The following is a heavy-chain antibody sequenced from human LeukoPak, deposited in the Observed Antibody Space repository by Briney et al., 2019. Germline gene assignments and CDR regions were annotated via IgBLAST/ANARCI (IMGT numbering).Heavy chain of an antibody. CDR2: ITSSGRST. V-gene: IGHV3-11*01. D-gene: IGHD2-21*01. CDR3: TRDPDYGDPD. Sequence: GGSLRLSCTASGFSFSDHYMTWMRQAPGKGLEWISYITSSGRSTDYADSVKGRFIISRDNAMNSLFLQMSSLRVDDTAVYYCTRDPDYGDPDWGQGTLVIVSS. CDR1: GFSFSDHY. J-gene: IGHJ4*02.